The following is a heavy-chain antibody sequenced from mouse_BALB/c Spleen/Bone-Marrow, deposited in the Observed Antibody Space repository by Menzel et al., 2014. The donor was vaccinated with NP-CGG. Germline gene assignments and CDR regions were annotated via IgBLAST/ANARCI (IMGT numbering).Heavy chain of an antibody. Sequence: EVKLMESGGGLVQPGGSRKLSCAASGFTFSSFGMHWVRQAPEKGLDWVAYISSGSFTIYYADTVKGRFTISRDNPKNTLFLQMTSLRSEDTAMYYCARGYYDYDGGYCYAMDYWGQGTSVTVSS. CDR2: ISSGSFTI. J-gene: IGHJ4*01. D-gene: IGHD2-4*01. CDR3: ARGYYDYDGGYCYAMDY. V-gene: IGHV5-17*02. CDR1: GFTFSSFG.